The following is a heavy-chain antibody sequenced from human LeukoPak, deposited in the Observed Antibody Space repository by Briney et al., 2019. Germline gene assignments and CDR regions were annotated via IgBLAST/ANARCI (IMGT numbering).Heavy chain of an antibody. J-gene: IGHJ4*02. CDR1: GFTFDDYG. CDR3: ANYMQRSPFDY. D-gene: IGHD6-25*01. V-gene: IGHV3-20*04. CDR2: INWNGGST. Sequence: GGSLRLSCAASGFTFDDYGMSWVRHAPGKGLEWVSGINWNGGSTGYADSVKGRFTISRDNSKNTLYLQMNSLRAEDTAVYYCANYMQRSPFDYWGQGTLVTVSS.